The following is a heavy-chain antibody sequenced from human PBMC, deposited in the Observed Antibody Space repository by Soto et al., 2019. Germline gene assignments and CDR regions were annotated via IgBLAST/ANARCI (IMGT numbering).Heavy chain of an antibody. CDR3: AREQYNWKL. CDR1: GVSVTGYS. D-gene: IGHD1-20*01. J-gene: IGHJ4*02. Sequence: SETLSLTCSVSGVSVTGYSWTWIRHSPGKGLEWIGYVYHTGNTYYNPSLKSRVTISLDTSKNQVSLRLRSVTAADTAVYYCAREQYNWKLWGQGTLVTVSS. V-gene: IGHV4-59*02. CDR2: VYHTGNT.